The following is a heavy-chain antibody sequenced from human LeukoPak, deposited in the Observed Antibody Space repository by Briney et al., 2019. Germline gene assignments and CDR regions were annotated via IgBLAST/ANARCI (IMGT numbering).Heavy chain of an antibody. CDR1: GYTFTGYY. CDR3: TRDMRGAAAADDAFDI. Sequence: ASVKVSCKASGYTFTGYYMHWVRQAPGQGLEWMGWINPNSGGTNYAQNFQGRVSITRDTSISTAYMELSSLRSEDTAVYYCTRDMRGAAAADDAFDIWGQGTMVTVSS. J-gene: IGHJ3*02. D-gene: IGHD6-13*01. V-gene: IGHV1-2*02. CDR2: INPNSGGT.